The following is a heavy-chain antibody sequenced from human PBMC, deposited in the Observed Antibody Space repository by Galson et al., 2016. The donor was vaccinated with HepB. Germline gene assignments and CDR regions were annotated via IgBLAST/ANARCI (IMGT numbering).Heavy chain of an antibody. CDR2: ISSSSSEM. J-gene: IGHJ4*02. V-gene: IGHV3-48*01. D-gene: IGHD6-6*01. Sequence: SLRLSCAASGFSFSIYGMNWVRQAPGKGLEWVAYISSSSSEMSYADSVTGRFTISRDNAKNFLFLQMSGLGAEDTAVYYCVRGGAARPDYWGQGILVTGSS. CDR1: GFSFSIYG. CDR3: VRGGAARPDY.